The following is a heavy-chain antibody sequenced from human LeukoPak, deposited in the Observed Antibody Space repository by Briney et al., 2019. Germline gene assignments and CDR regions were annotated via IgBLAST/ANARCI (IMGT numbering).Heavy chain of an antibody. Sequence: PSETLSLTCTVSGDSISSGDYYWSWIRQPAGKGLEWIGRISSSGSTNYNPSLKSRVTISVDTSKNQFSLKLSSVTAADTAVYYCARVTGYMTEDYFDYWGQGTLITVSS. CDR2: ISSSGST. CDR3: ARVTGYMTEDYFDY. J-gene: IGHJ4*02. V-gene: IGHV4-61*02. D-gene: IGHD6-13*01. CDR1: GDSISSGDYY.